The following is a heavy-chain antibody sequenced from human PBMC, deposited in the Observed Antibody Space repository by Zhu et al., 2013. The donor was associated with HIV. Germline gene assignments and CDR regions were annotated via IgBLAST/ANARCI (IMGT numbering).Heavy chain of an antibody. CDR3: ARSFLAATGWLDP. J-gene: IGHJ5*02. D-gene: IGHD1-26*01. CDR1: GYTFTAHY. CDR2: INPNSGGT. V-gene: IGHV1-2*02. Sequence: QVQLVQSGAEVKKPGASVKVSCKASGYTFTAHYIHWVRQAPGQGLEWMGWINPNSGGTSYAQKFQGRVSMTGDTSISVAYMELSSLASDDTAIYFCARSFLAATGWLDPWGPGEPWSPSPQ.